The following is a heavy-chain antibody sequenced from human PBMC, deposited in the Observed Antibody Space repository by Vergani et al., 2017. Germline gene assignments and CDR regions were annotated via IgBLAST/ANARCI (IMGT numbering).Heavy chain of an antibody. CDR3: AVIRNYYYSSGHSYYYYGMDV. Sequence: QVTLRESGPGLVKPTQTIKLTCTFSGFSLSTSGMCVSWIRQPPGKALEWRSLIDWGDDKYYSPSLKTSPTISKDTSKKQVVLKMTNMEPVDTATYYCAVIRNYYYSSGHSYYYYGMDVWGQGTTVTVSS. J-gene: IGHJ6*02. CDR2: IDWGDDK. V-gene: IGHV2-70*01. D-gene: IGHD3-22*01. CDR1: GFSLSTSGMC.